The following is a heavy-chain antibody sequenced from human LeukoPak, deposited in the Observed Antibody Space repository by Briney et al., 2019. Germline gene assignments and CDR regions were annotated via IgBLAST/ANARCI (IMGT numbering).Heavy chain of an antibody. J-gene: IGHJ4*02. Sequence: PGGSLRLSCAASGFTFSSYAMSWVRQAPGKGLGWVSAISGSGGSTYYADSVKGRFTISRDNSKNTLYLQMNSLRAEDTAVYYCAKITKSSSYYFDYWGQGTLVTVSS. CDR3: AKITKSSSYYFDY. CDR1: GFTFSSYA. V-gene: IGHV3-23*01. D-gene: IGHD6-6*01. CDR2: ISGSGGST.